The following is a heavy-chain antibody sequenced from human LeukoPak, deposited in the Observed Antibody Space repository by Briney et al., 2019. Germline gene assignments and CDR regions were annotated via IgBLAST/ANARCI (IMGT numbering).Heavy chain of an antibody. V-gene: IGHV4-39*01. CDR2: IYYSGVT. Sequence: SETLSLTCTVSGVSISSSSYYWGWIRQPPGKGLEWIGSIYYSGVTYYNPSLESRLTISVDSSKNQFSLKMTSVTAADTAVYYCATSGSSRTPGKYGARGALVTVSS. CDR1: GVSISSSSYY. D-gene: IGHD1-26*01. J-gene: IGHJ4*02. CDR3: ATSGSSRTPGKY.